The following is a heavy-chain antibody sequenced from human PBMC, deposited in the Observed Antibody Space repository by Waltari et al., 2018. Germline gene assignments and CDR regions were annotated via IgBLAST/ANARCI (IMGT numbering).Heavy chain of an antibody. Sequence: EVQLVEAGAGSIQPGGSLRLTCAVCRLSAMSASMTWWRQTPGNRLEWVSIIYTAGNTYYADAVKGRFIISRDSSKNTLFLQMNSLRAEDTALYYCARVIRDDIGGDYGIAAFDIWGQGTMVTVS. CDR3: ARVIRDDIGGDYGIAAFDI. D-gene: IGHD2-21*01. J-gene: IGHJ3*02. CDR2: IYTAGNT. V-gene: IGHV3-53*01. CDR1: RLSAMSAS.